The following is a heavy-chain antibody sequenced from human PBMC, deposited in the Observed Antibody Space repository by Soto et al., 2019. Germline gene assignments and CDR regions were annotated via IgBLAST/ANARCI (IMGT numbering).Heavy chain of an antibody. CDR2: ISGSGGST. J-gene: IGHJ6*03. V-gene: IGHV3-23*01. D-gene: IGHD2-15*01. CDR1: GFTFSSYA. CDR3: AKEGYCSGGSCYYNYYYMDV. Sequence: ESGGGLVQPGGSLRLSCAASGFTFSSYAMSWVRQAPGKGLEWVSAISGSGGSTYYADSVKGRFTISRDNSKNTLYLQMNSLRAEDTAVYYCAKEGYCSGGSCYYNYYYMDVWGKGTTVTVSS.